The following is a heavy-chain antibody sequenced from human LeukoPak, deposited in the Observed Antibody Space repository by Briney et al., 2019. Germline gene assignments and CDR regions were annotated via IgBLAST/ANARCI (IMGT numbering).Heavy chain of an antibody. V-gene: IGHV4-61*02. J-gene: IGHJ3*02. CDR1: DGSISSSSYY. CDR2: IYTSGST. Sequence: PSETLSLTCTVSDGSISSSSYYWSWIRQPAGKGLEWIGRIYTSGSTNYNPSLKSRVTMSVDTSKNQFSLKLSSVTAADTAVYYCARDVHGQQLVPYGAFDIWGQGTMVTVSS. CDR3: ARDVHGQQLVPYGAFDI. D-gene: IGHD6-13*01.